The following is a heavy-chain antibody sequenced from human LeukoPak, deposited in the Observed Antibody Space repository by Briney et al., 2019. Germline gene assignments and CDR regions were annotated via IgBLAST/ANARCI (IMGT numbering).Heavy chain of an antibody. D-gene: IGHD5-12*01. CDR1: GGTFSSYA. J-gene: IGHJ6*04. V-gene: IGHV1-69*04. Sequence: SVKVSCKASGGTFSSYAISWVRQAPGQGLEWMGRIIPILGIANYVQKFQGRVTITADKSTSTAYMELSSLRSEDTAVYYCARIRRGPLEGMDVWGKGTTVTVSS. CDR2: IIPILGIA. CDR3: ARIRRGPLEGMDV.